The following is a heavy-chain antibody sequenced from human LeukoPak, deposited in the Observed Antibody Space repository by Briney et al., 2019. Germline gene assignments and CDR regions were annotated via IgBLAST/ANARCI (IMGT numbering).Heavy chain of an antibody. CDR1: GFTFSSYA. CDR3: ARDDCSSTSCHGYFDY. CDR2: ISYDGSNK. D-gene: IGHD2-2*01. V-gene: IGHV3-30*04. Sequence: GGSLRLSCAASGFTFSSYAMHWVRQAPGKGLEWVAVISYDGSNKYYADSVKGRFTISRHNSKNTLYLQMNSLRAEDTAVYYCARDDCSSTSCHGYFDYWGQGTLVTVSS. J-gene: IGHJ4*02.